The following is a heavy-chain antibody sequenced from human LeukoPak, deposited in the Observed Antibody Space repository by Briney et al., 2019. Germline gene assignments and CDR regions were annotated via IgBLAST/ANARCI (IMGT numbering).Heavy chain of an antibody. CDR1: GYTFTGYY. D-gene: IGHD1-1*01. J-gene: IGHJ4*02. CDR2: INPNSGGT. V-gene: IGHV1-2*06. Sequence: ASVKVSCKASGYTFTGYYMHWVRQAPGQGLEWMGRINPNSGGTNYAQKFQGRVTMTRDTSISTAYMELSSLRSEDTAVYYCARDRNWNELDYWGQGTLVTVSS. CDR3: ARDRNWNELDY.